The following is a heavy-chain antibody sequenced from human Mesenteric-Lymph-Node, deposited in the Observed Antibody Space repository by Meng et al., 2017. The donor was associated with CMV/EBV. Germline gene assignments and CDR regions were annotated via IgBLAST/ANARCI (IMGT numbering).Heavy chain of an antibody. Sequence: ASVKVSCKASGYTFTDYFMHWVRQAPGQGLEWMAWINPKNGVTNYAQKFQGRVTMTRDTSISTAYMELSRLRSDDTAVYYCARGWLDYYYYGMDVWGQGTTVTVSS. V-gene: IGHV1-2*02. J-gene: IGHJ6*02. CDR1: GYTFTDYF. CDR2: INPKNGVT. CDR3: ARGWLDYYYYGMDV. D-gene: IGHD6-19*01.